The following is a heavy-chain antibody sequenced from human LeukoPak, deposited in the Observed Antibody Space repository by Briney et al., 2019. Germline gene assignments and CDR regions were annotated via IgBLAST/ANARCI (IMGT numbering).Heavy chain of an antibody. Sequence: PGRSLRLSCAASGFTFSSYAMHWVRQAPGKGLEWVTVISDDGRSKYYADSAKGRYTISRDNSKNTLYLQMNSLRAEDTAVYYCTRAHTNYYDSSGFWGQGTLVTVSS. D-gene: IGHD3-22*01. V-gene: IGHV3-30*04. CDR3: TRAHTNYYDSSGF. CDR2: ISDDGRSK. CDR1: GFTFSSYA. J-gene: IGHJ4*02.